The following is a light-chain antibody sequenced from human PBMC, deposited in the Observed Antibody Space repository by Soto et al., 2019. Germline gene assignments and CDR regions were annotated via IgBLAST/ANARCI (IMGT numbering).Light chain of an antibody. V-gene: IGKV1-5*03. CDR3: QQYNSYPWT. CDR1: HTISSW. J-gene: IGKJ1*01. Sequence: DIQMPQSPSTLSTKVGDRVTITCRARHTISSWLAWYQQQPGQAPQLLISKASSLESGVPSRFSGSGSGTEFTLTISSLQPDDFAAYYCQQYNSYPWTFGQGTKVDI. CDR2: KAS.